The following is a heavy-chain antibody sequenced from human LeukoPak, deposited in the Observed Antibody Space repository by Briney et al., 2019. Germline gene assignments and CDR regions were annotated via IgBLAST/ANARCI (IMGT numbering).Heavy chain of an antibody. CDR3: AKDSYYYDSSGYD. Sequence: AISGSGGSTYYAGSVKGRFTISRDNSKNTLYLQMNSLRAEDTAVYYCAKDSYYYDSSGYDWGQGTLVTVSS. CDR2: ISGSGGST. D-gene: IGHD3-22*01. V-gene: IGHV3-23*01. J-gene: IGHJ4*02.